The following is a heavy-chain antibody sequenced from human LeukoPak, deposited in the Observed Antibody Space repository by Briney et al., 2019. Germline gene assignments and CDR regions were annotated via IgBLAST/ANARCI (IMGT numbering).Heavy chain of an antibody. CDR1: GGSFSGYY. D-gene: IGHD3-22*01. V-gene: IGHV4-34*01. Sequence: SETLSPTCAVYGGSFSGYYWSWIRQPPGKGLEWIGEINHSGSTNYNPSLKSRVTISVDTSKNQFSLKLISVTAADTAVYYCARAPPLYYYDSSGSGYYDMDVWGQGTTVTVSS. CDR2: INHSGST. J-gene: IGHJ6*02. CDR3: ARAPPLYYYDSSGSGYYDMDV.